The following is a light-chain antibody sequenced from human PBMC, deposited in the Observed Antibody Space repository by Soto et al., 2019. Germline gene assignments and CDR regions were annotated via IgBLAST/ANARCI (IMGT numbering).Light chain of an antibody. Sequence: EIVMTQSPATLSVSPGERATLSCRASQSVSSNLAWYQQKPGQAPRLLIYGASTGATGIPARFSGSGSGTEFTLTISSLQSEDFAVYFCQQYNTGPKTFGQGTKVDIK. CDR2: GAS. CDR1: QSVSSN. V-gene: IGKV3-15*01. J-gene: IGKJ1*01. CDR3: QQYNTGPKT.